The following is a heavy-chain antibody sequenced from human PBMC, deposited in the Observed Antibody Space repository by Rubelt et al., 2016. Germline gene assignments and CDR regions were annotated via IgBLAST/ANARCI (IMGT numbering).Heavy chain of an antibody. D-gene: IGHD3-10*01. Sequence: QLQLQESGPGLVKPSETLSLTCTVSGASMNSHYWNWIRQPAGKGLEWIGRIHTSGSTNYNPSFKSRVTMSVDTSKSKFSLKCSAVTAADTAVYYCARGRTGGSRAASYWGQGTLVTVSS. V-gene: IGHV4-4*07. CDR2: IHTSGST. CDR3: ARGRTGGSRAASY. J-gene: IGHJ4*02. CDR1: GASMNSHY.